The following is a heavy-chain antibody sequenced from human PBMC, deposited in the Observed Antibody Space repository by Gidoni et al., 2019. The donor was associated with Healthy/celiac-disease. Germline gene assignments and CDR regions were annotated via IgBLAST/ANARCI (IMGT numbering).Heavy chain of an antibody. CDR2: INPNSGGT. CDR1: GYTFTGYY. J-gene: IGHJ6*02. D-gene: IGHD3-3*01. CDR3: ARDTESITIFGVVTKPRIHYYYGMDV. Sequence: QVQLVQSGAEVKKPGASVKVSCKASGYTFTGYYMHWGRQAPGQGLEWMGWINPNSGGTNYAQKFQGRVTMTRDTSISTAYMELSRLRSDDTAVYYCARDTESITIFGVVTKPRIHYYYGMDVWGQGTTVTVSS. V-gene: IGHV1-2*02.